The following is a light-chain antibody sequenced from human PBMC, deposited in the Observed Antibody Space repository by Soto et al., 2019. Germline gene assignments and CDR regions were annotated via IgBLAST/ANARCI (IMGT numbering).Light chain of an antibody. Sequence: QPVLTQSPSASASLGASVKLTCTLSSGHSSYAIAWNQQQSEKGPRYLMKLNSDGSHSKGDGIPDRFSGSSSGAERYLTISSLQSEDEADYYCQTWGTGIPWVFGGGTKLTVL. CDR2: LNSDGSH. V-gene: IGLV4-69*02. J-gene: IGLJ3*02. CDR1: SGHSSYA. CDR3: QTWGTGIPWV.